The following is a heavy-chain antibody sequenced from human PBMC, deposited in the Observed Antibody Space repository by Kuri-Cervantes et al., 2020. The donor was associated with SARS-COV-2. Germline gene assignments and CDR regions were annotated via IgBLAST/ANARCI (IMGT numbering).Heavy chain of an antibody. CDR3: TTGGLFWFSESASPPV. CDR2: HDREDGKV. D-gene: IGHD3-10*01. Sequence: ASVKVSCKVSGYTLMELSIHWVRQTPGEGLEWMGGHDREDGKVVYAQRFQGRVTLTDDSFADTTYMELINLQSADAATYFCTTGGLFWFSESASPPVWGQGAMVTVSS. V-gene: IGHV1-24*01. CDR1: GYTLMELS. J-gene: IGHJ3*01.